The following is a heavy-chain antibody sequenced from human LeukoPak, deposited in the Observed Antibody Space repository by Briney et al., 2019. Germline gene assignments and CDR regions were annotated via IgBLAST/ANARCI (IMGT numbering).Heavy chain of an antibody. CDR1: GFTFSSYA. J-gene: IGHJ4*02. CDR2: ISYDGSNK. CDR3: AKVRWELLRGASFDY. D-gene: IGHD1-26*01. Sequence: GGSLRLSCAASGFTFSSYAMHWVRQAPGKGLEWVAVISYDGSNKYYADSVKGRFTISRDNSKNTLYLQMNSLRAEDTAVYYCAKVRWELLRGASFDYWGQGTLVTVSS. V-gene: IGHV3-30-3*01.